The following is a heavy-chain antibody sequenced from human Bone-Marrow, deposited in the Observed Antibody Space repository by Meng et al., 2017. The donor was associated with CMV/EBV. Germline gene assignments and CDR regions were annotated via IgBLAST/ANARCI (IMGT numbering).Heavy chain of an antibody. V-gene: IGHV3-66*03. Sequence: GESLKISCAASGFTFSSYAMSWVRQAPGKGLEWVSVIYSCGSTYYADSVKGRFTISRDNSKNTLYLQMNSLRAEDTAVYYCARDCALEGCITVIVVVIPLDYWGQGTLVTVSS. CDR3: ARDCALEGCITVIVVVIPLDY. CDR1: GFTFSSYA. CDR2: IYSCGST. D-gene: IGHD3-22*01. J-gene: IGHJ4*02.